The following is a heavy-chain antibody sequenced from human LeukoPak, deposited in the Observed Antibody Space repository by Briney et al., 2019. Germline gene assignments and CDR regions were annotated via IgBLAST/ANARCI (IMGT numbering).Heavy chain of an antibody. CDR1: GFTFSDYY. CDR2: ISSSGSTI. D-gene: IGHD2-15*01. J-gene: IGHJ4*02. V-gene: IGHV3-11*04. CDR3: ARSVVAATETFDY. Sequence: GGSLRLSCAASGFTFSDYYMSWIRQAPGKGLEWVSYISSSGSTIFYADSVKGRFTISRDNAKNSLYLQMNSLRAEDTAVYYCARSVVAATETFDYWGQGTLVTVSS.